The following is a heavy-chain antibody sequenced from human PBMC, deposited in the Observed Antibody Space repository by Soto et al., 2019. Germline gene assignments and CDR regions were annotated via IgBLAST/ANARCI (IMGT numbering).Heavy chain of an antibody. Sequence: EVQLVESGGGLVQPGGSLRLSCAASGFTVSNSYMSWVRQAPGKGLEYVSVIYSGGGTYYADSVKGRFNISRDNSKNTLYLQLNSLGAEDTAVYYCARSPTRTNYADYFDPWGQGTLVTVSS. CDR1: GFTVSNSY. CDR3: ARSPTRTNYADYFDP. D-gene: IGHD4-17*01. CDR2: IYSGGGT. V-gene: IGHV3-66*01. J-gene: IGHJ5*02.